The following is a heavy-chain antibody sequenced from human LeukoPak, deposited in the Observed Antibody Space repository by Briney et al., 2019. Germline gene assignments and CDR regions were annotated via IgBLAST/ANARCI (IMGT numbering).Heavy chain of an antibody. CDR3: AKSAQYSSAWFTGSFDY. Sequence: ASVKVSCKASGYTFSGYYLHWVRPAPGQGLQWVGWINPNSGDTHYAQMFHGTVTMTRDTSINTAYMELRRVRSDDTAVYYCAKSAQYSSAWFTGSFDYWGQGTLVAVSS. CDR1: GYTFSGYY. V-gene: IGHV1-2*02. CDR2: INPNSGDT. J-gene: IGHJ4*02. D-gene: IGHD6-13*01.